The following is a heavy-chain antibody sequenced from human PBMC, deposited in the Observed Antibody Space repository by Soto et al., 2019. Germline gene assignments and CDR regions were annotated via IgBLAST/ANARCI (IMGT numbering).Heavy chain of an antibody. CDR2: ISGGGGST. V-gene: IGHV3-23*01. CDR3: AGRIAVAGTLAY. J-gene: IGHJ4*02. CDR1: GLTFSSYA. Sequence: LRLSCAASGLTFSSYAMSWVRQAPGKGLEWVSAISGGGGSTFYADSVKGRFTISRDNSKNTLFLQMNSLRAEDTAVYFCAGRIAVAGTLAYWGQGTLVTSPQ. D-gene: IGHD6-19*01.